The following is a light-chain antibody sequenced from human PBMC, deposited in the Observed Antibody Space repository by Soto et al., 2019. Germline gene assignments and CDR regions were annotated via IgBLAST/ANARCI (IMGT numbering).Light chain of an antibody. Sequence: QSALTQPPSVSGSPGQSVTISCTGTSSDVGTYNRLSWYQQPPGTAPKLMIYEVSNRPSGVPDRVSGSKSGNTASLTISGLQAEDEADYYCSSYTSSNTFVFGTGTKVTVL. CDR3: SSYTSSNTFV. CDR1: SSDVGTYNR. V-gene: IGLV2-18*02. CDR2: EVS. J-gene: IGLJ1*01.